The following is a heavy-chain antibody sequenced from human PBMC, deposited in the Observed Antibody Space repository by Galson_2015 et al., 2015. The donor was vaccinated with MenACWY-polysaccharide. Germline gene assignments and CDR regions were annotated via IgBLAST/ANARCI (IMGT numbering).Heavy chain of an antibody. V-gene: IGHV3-30*03. CDR3: ARDLYTGTSTEIGY. CDR1: GFTLSSCG. Sequence: SLRLSCAASGFTLSSCGMHWVRQAPGKGLEWMAVILYDGSNEHYADSVKGRFTISRDPSENTVSLQMTTLRAEDTAVYYCARDLYTGTSTEIGYWGQGVLVIVSS. J-gene: IGHJ4*02. CDR2: ILYDGSNE. D-gene: IGHD1-26*01.